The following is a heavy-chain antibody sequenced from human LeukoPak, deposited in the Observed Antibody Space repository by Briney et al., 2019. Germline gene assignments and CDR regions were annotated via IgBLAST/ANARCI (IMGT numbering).Heavy chain of an antibody. CDR1: GFTFSSYS. CDR3: AWINYDILTAGGY. V-gene: IGHV3-21*01. D-gene: IGHD3-9*01. CDR2: ISSSYI. J-gene: IGHJ4*02. Sequence: GGSLRLSCAASGFTFSSYSMNWVRQAPGKGLEWVSSISSSYIYYADSVKGRFTISRDNAKNSLYLQMNSLRAEDTAVYYCAWINYDILTAGGYWGQGTLVTVSS.